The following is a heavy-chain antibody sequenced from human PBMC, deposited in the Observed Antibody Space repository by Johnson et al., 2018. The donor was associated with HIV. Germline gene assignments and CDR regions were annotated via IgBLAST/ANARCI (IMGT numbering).Heavy chain of an antibody. CDR3: ARDTYSSDACDI. J-gene: IGHJ3*02. D-gene: IGHD4-11*01. CDR1: GFTFSSYT. Sequence: EMQLVESGGGVVQPGRSLRLSCVASGFTFSSYTMHWVRQAPGKGLEWVSGIHWNGGSTGYAESVKGRFTISRDNAKNSLYLQMNSLRAEDTALYYCARDTYSSDACDIWGQGTMVTVSS. CDR2: IHWNGGST. V-gene: IGHV3-20*04.